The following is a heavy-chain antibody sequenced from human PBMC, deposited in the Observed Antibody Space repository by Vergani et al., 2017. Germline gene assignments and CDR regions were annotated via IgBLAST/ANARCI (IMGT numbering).Heavy chain of an antibody. Sequence: QVQLVQSGAEVKKPGASVKVSCKASGYTFTSYYMHWVRQAPGQGLEWMGIINPSGGSTSYAQKFQGRVPRTRDTSTSTVDMELSSLRSEDTAVYYCAGGSGWFDYWGQGTLVTVSS. CDR1: GYTFTSYY. V-gene: IGHV1-46*01. J-gene: IGHJ4*02. D-gene: IGHD3-3*01. CDR3: AGGSGWFDY. CDR2: INPSGGST.